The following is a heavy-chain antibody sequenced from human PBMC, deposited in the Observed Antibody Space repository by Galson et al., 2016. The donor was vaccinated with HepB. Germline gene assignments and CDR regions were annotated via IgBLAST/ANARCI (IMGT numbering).Heavy chain of an antibody. D-gene: IGHD3-22*01. J-gene: IGHJ6*02. V-gene: IGHV5-51*01. CDR2: IHPTDSDT. CDR3: ARYYNYDNGGFFGSYYYYAMDV. Sequence: QSGAEVKKPGESLRISCKGSGYSFRSYWIAWVRQMPGKGLEWMGIIHPTDSDTRYSPSFQGQVTISADKSSSTAYLQWGSLKASDTAMYYCARYYNYDNGGFFGSYYYYAMDVWGQGTTVTVSS. CDR1: GYSFRSYW.